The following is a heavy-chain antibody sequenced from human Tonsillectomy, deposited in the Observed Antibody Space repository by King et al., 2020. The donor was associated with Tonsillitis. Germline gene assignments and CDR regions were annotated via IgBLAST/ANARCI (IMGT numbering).Heavy chain of an antibody. D-gene: IGHD5-12*01. CDR1: GFTFSSYS. Sequence: VQLVESGGGLVKPGGSLRLSCAASGFTFSSYSMNWVRQAPGKGLEWVSSISSSSSYIYYADSVKGRFTISRDNAKNSLYLQMNSLRAEDTAVYYWARDRGSGYDYREGYYFDYWGQGTLVTVSS. J-gene: IGHJ4*02. CDR3: ARDRGSGYDYREGYYFDY. V-gene: IGHV3-21*01. CDR2: ISSSSSYI.